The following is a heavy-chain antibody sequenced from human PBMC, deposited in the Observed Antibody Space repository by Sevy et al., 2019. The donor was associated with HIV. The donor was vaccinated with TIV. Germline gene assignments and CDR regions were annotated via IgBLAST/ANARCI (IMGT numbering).Heavy chain of an antibody. D-gene: IGHD3-10*01. Sequence: SETLSLTCTVSGSSISSGGYYWSWIRQHPGKGLEWIGYIYYSGSTYYNPSLKSRVTISVDTSKNQFSLKLSSVTAADTAVYYCAMAYRPITSDAFDIWGQGIMVTVSS. V-gene: IGHV4-31*03. CDR2: IYYSGST. J-gene: IGHJ3*02. CDR1: GSSISSGGYY. CDR3: AMAYRPITSDAFDI.